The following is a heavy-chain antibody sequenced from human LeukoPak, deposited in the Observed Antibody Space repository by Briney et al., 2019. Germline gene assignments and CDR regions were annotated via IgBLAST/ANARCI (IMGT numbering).Heavy chain of an antibody. D-gene: IGHD2-2*01. CDR1: GGTLSGFA. V-gene: IGHV1-69*01. Sequence: GASVEVSCKVSGGTLSGFAISWARQAPGQGHEWMGGIIPMYTTANYAQKFQGRVTITADESTNTAYMELSSLRSEDTAVYYCASRWILGYCSSNTCGHNYYNGMDVWGKGTTVTVSP. CDR3: ASRWILGYCSSNTCGHNYYNGMDV. J-gene: IGHJ6*04. CDR2: IIPMYTTA.